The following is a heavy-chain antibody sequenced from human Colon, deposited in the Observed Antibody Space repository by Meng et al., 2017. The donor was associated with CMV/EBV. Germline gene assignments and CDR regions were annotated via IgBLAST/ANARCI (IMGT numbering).Heavy chain of an antibody. CDR3: IRETTGSSSSY. CDR2: IFYTGTT. J-gene: IGHJ4*02. Sequence: LQFKEAGPGLVRPSETLSLTCTVSGGSSSRSSYYWAWIRQPPGKGLEWIGSIFYTGTTYYKPSLKSRVTISVDTSKNQFSLKLSSVTAADTAVYYCIRETTGSSSSYWGQGTLVTVSS. V-gene: IGHV4-39*07. CDR1: GGSSSRSSYY. D-gene: IGHD6-6*01.